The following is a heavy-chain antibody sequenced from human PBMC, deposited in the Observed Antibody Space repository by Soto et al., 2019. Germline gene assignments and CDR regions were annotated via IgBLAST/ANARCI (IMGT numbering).Heavy chain of an antibody. Sequence: PGGSLRLSCAASGFTFSSYGMHWVRQAPGKGLEWVAVISYDGSNKYYADSVKGRFTISRDNSKNTLYLQMNSLRAEDTAVYYCAKEFLGYNWNYYGMDVWGKGTTVTVSS. CDR3: AKEFLGYNWNYYGMDV. CDR1: GFTFSSYG. CDR2: ISYDGSNK. J-gene: IGHJ6*04. V-gene: IGHV3-30*18. D-gene: IGHD1-20*01.